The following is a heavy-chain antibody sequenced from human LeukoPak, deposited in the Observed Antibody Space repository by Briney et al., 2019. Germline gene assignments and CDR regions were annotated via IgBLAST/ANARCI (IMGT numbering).Heavy chain of an antibody. CDR3: ARDSGTTGEVKFDP. D-gene: IGHD3-10*01. Sequence: SETLSLTCTVSGGSISSYYWSWIRQPPGKGLEWIGYIYSSGSTNYNPSLKSRVTISVDTSKNQFSLKLSSVTAADTAVYYCARDSGTTGEVKFDPWGQGTLVTVSS. CDR1: GGSISSYY. V-gene: IGHV4-59*12. J-gene: IGHJ5*02. CDR2: IYSSGST.